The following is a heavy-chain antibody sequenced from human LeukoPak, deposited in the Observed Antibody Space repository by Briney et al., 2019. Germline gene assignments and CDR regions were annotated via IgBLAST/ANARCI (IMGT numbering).Heavy chain of an antibody. CDR2: IYYSGST. CDR3: ASSALVPCFDY. Sequence: PPETLSLTCTVSGGSISRGGYCWSWIRQHPGKGLEWIGYIYYSGSTYYNPSLKSRVTISVDTSKNQFSLKLSSVTAADTAVYYCASSALVPCFDYWGQGTLVTVSS. D-gene: IGHD5-18*01. J-gene: IGHJ4*02. V-gene: IGHV4-31*03. CDR1: GGSISRGGYC.